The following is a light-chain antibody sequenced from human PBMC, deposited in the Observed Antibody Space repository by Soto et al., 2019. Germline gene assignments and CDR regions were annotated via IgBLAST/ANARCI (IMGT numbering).Light chain of an antibody. CDR3: QQYDGSPRT. V-gene: IGKV3-20*01. Sequence: EIVLTQSPGTLSLSPGERATLSCRASQRVSSSYLAWYQQKPGQAPRLLIYGASSRATGIPDRFTGSGSGTDFTLTISRLEPEDFAVYYCQQYDGSPRTFGQGTKVDIK. CDR1: QRVSSSY. J-gene: IGKJ1*01. CDR2: GAS.